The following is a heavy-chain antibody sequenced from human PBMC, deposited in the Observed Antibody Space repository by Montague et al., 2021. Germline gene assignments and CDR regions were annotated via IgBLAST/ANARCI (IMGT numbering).Heavy chain of an antibody. J-gene: IGHJ5*02. Sequence: SETLSLTCTVYGGSFSGNYWCWICQSPRKGLGWVGKISHSYSTSYYPSLKSRITISVYTSKNQFSLTLSFVTATDTAVHYCARRGVVTGWFDPWGQGTLVTVSS. CDR3: ARRGVVTGWFDP. CDR2: ISHSYST. CDR1: GGSFSGNY. V-gene: IGHV4-34*01. D-gene: IGHD2-21*02.